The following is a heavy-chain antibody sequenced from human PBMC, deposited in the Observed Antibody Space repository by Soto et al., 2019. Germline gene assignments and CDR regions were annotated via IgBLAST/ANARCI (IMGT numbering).Heavy chain of an antibody. D-gene: IGHD3-9*01. V-gene: IGHV1-2*04. Sequence: GASVKVSCKASGYTFTGYYIHWVRQAPGQGLEWMGWISPNSGGTNYAQKFQGWVTMTRDTSISTAYMELSRLRSDDTAVYYCARGGGVLRYFDWFPGGFYYGMDVWGQGTTVTVSS. CDR3: ARGGGVLRYFDWFPGGFYYGMDV. CDR2: ISPNSGGT. J-gene: IGHJ6*02. CDR1: GYTFTGYY.